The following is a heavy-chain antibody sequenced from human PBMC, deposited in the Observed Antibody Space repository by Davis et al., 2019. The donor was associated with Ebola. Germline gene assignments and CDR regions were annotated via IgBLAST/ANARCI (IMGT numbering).Heavy chain of an antibody. CDR2: IYYSGST. CDR3: ARDMSQIAAAGRPMDY. Sequence: SETLSLTCTVSGGSISSGGYYWSWIRQHPGKGLEWIGYIYYSGSTYYNPSLKSRVTISVDTSKNQFSLKLSSVTAADTAVYYCARDMSQIAAAGRPMDYWGQGTLVTVSS. V-gene: IGHV4-31*03. J-gene: IGHJ4*02. D-gene: IGHD6-13*01. CDR1: GGSISSGGYY.